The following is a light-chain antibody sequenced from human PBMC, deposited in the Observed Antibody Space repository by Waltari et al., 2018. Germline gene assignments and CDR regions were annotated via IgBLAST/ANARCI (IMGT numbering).Light chain of an antibody. V-gene: IGKV3D-15*01. J-gene: IGKJ1*01. Sequence: EVVMTQSPATLSVSPGERVSLSCRASQSAKTSLAWYQQTPGQAPRLLIYRASTRAAGVHDRFSGSGSGTEFTLTISSLQSEDSAIYYCQQYNIWPWTFGPGTNVDIK. CDR2: RAS. CDR1: QSAKTS. CDR3: QQYNIWPWT.